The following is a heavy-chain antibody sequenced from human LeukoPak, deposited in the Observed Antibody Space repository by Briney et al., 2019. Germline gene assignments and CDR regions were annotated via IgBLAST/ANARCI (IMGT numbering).Heavy chain of an antibody. CDR2: IYWNDDR. Sequence: SGPTLVNPTQTLTLTCTFSGFSLSTSGVGVVWIRQPPRKALEWLALIYWNDDRRYSPSLKSRLTVTKDTSKNQVVLTMTNMDPVDTATYYCAYTQRVRGSTAAPMYFDYWGQGTLVTVPS. D-gene: IGHD6-13*01. J-gene: IGHJ4*02. V-gene: IGHV2-5*01. CDR3: AYTQRVRGSTAAPMYFDY. CDR1: GFSLSTSGVG.